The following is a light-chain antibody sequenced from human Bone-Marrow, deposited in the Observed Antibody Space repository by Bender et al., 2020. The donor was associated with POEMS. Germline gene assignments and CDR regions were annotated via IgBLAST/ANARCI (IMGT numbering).Light chain of an antibody. CDR3: QSADSPGFPLV. J-gene: IGLJ2*01. V-gene: IGLV3-25*03. CDR1: ALPKQY. CDR2: KDT. Sequence: SYELTQPPSVSVSPGQTARITCSGDALPKQYAYWYRQRPGQAPVLVIYKDTERPSGIPERFSGSTSGTIVTLTISGVQAEDEAAYYCQSADSPGFPLVFGGGTKLTVL.